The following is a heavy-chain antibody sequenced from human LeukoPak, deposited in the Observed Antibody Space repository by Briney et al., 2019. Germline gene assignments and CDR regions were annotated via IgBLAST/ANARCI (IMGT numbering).Heavy chain of an antibody. CDR1: GFTFDDYG. Sequence: PGGSLRLSCAASGFTFDDYGMSWVRQAPGKGLEWVSGINWNGGSTGYADSVKGRFTISRDNAKNSLYLQMNSLRAEDTALYHCARAVDGVAGTGGYYYYYYMDVWGKGTTVTISS. CDR3: ARAVDGVAGTGGYYYYYYMDV. J-gene: IGHJ6*03. V-gene: IGHV3-20*01. D-gene: IGHD6-19*01. CDR2: INWNGGST.